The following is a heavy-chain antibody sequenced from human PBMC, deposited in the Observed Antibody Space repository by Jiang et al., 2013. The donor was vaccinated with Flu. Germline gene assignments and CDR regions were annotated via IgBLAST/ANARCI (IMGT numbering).Heavy chain of an antibody. D-gene: IGHD5-12*01. CDR1: GFTFSDYA. V-gene: IGHV3-30*18. Sequence: SLRLSCAASGFTFSDYAMHWVRQAPGKGLEWLTCISFDGNNEYYADSVKGRFTISRDNSKNTLYLQMSSLRAEDTAMYYCAKGGYSTDWYLGYWGQGTLVTASS. J-gene: IGHJ4*02. CDR2: ISFDGNNE. CDR3: AKGGYSTDWYLGY.